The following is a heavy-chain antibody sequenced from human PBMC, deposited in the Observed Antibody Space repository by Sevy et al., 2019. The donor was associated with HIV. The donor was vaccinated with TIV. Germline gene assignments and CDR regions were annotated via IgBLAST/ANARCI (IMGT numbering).Heavy chain of an antibody. V-gene: IGHV3-74*01. CDR3: ARPSRTAPTGAFDS. J-gene: IGHJ4*02. CDR2: INSDGTST. D-gene: IGHD7-27*01. Sequence: GGSLRLSCAASGFTFSSYWMHWVRQAPGKGLVWVSRINSDGTSTSYADSVKGRFTISRDNAKNKVFLQVNSLRAEDTATYYCARPSRTAPTGAFDSWGQGTLVTVSS. CDR1: GFTFSSYW.